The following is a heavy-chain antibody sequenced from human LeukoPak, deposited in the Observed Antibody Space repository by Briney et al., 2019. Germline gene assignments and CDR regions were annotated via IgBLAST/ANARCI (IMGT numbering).Heavy chain of an antibody. V-gene: IGHV3-13*01. CDR1: GFTFSSYD. J-gene: IGHJ3*02. CDR2: IGTAGDT. CDR3: ARSSSNLLAAAAYQDAFDI. Sequence: GGSLRLSCAASGFTFSSYDMHWVRQATGKGLEWVSAIGTAGDTYHPGSVKGRFTISRENAKNSLYLQMNSLRAGDTAVYYCARSSSNLLAAAAYQDAFDIWGQGTMVTVSS. D-gene: IGHD6-13*01.